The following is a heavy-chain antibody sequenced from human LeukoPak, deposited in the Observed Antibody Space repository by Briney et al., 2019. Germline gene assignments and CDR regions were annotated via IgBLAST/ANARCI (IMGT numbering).Heavy chain of an antibody. D-gene: IGHD3-10*01. V-gene: IGHV3-48*04. CDR1: GFTFSSYS. CDR2: ISSSSSTI. Sequence: GGSLRLSCAASGFTFSSYSMNWVRQAPGKGLEWVSYISSSSSTIYYADSVKGRFTISRDNAKNSLYLQMNSLRAEDTAVYYCARDRLMVRGVIYYWGQGTLVTVSS. CDR3: ARDRLMVRGVIYY. J-gene: IGHJ4*02.